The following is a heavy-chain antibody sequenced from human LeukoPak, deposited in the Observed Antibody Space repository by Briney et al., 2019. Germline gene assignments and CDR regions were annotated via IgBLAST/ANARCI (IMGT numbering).Heavy chain of an antibody. Sequence: PSETLSLTCAVYGGSFSGYYWSWIRQPPGKGLEWIGEINHSGSTNYNPSLKSRVTISVDTSKNQFSLKLSSVTAADTAVYYCARGSGYSGRRFDPWGQGTLVTVSS. CDR3: ARGSGYSGRRFDP. V-gene: IGHV4-34*01. CDR2: INHSGST. J-gene: IGHJ5*02. D-gene: IGHD5-12*01. CDR1: GGSFSGYY.